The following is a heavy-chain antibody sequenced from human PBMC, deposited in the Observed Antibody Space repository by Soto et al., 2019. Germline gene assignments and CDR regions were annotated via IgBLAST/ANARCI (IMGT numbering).Heavy chain of an antibody. CDR3: ARDWAGWELLSYLDF. CDR2: ISAYLGNT. D-gene: IGHD1-26*01. V-gene: IGHV1-18*01. Sequence: ASVKVSCKASGYTFTSYGISWVRQAPGQGLEWMGWISAYLGNTNYAQNLQGRVTMTTDTSTSTAYMELRSLRSDDTAVYYCARDWAGWELLSYLDFWGQGTLVTVSS. J-gene: IGHJ4*02. CDR1: GYTFTSYG.